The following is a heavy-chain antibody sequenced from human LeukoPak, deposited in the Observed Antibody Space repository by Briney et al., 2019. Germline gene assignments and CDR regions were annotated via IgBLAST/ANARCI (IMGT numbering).Heavy chain of an antibody. D-gene: IGHD3-9*01. V-gene: IGHV1-24*01. CDR3: ATAPPAGLRYFDWLSDY. CDR1: GYTLTELS. J-gene: IGHJ4*02. CDR2: FDPEDGET. Sequence: GASVKVSCKVSGYTLTELSMHWVRRAPGKGLEWMGGFDPEDGETIYAQKFQGRVTMTEDTSTDTAYMELSSLRSEDTAVYYCATAPPAGLRYFDWLSDYWGQGTLVTVSS.